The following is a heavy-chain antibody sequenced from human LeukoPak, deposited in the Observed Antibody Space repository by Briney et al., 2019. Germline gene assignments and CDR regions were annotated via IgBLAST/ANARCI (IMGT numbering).Heavy chain of an antibody. CDR1: GFTFSSYT. CDR2: ISGSGGST. J-gene: IGHJ4*02. CDR3: AKDRGHIVVVPAAIV. D-gene: IGHD2-2*01. Sequence: GGSLRLSCAASGFTFSSYTMNWVRQAPGKGLEWVSAISGSGGSTYYADSVKGRFTISRDNSKNTLYLQMNSLRAEDTAVYYCAKDRGHIVVVPAAIVWGQGTLVTVSS. V-gene: IGHV3-23*01.